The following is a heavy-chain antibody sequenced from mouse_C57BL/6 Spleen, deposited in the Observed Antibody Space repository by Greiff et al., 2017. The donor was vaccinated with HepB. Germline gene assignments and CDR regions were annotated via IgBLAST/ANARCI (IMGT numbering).Heavy chain of an antibody. CDR2: ISYDGSN. CDR1: GYSITSGYY. D-gene: IGHD3-3*01. Sequence: EVKLVESGPGLVKPSQSLSLTCSVTGYSITSGYYWNWIRQFPGNKLEWMGYISYDGSNNYNPSLKNRISITRDTSKNQFFLKLNSVTTEDTATYYCAREGDRGYFDYWGQGTTLTVSS. CDR3: AREGDRGYFDY. V-gene: IGHV3-6*01. J-gene: IGHJ2*01.